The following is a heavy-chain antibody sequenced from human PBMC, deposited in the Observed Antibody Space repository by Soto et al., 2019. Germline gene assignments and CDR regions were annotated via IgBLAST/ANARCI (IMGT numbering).Heavy chain of an antibody. D-gene: IGHD3-22*01. V-gene: IGHV3-23*01. Sequence: PGGSLRLSCAASGLTFTNYAMSWVRQAPGKGLEWVSAISGSGVNTYYADSVKGRFTISRDNSKNTLFLQMNSLRAEDTAVYYCCITMIVVVDTDYDHWGQGTLVTVSS. CDR3: CITMIVVVDTDYDH. CDR1: GLTFTNYA. J-gene: IGHJ4*02. CDR2: ISGSGVNT.